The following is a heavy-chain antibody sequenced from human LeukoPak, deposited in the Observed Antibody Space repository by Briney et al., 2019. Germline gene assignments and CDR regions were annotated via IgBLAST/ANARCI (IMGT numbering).Heavy chain of an antibody. Sequence: SVKVSCKASGGTSSSYAISWVRQAPGQGLEWMGGIIPIFGTANYAQKFQGRVTITAHESTSTAYMELSSLRSEDTAVYYCARGWFGELLPNHDAFDIWGQGTMVTVSS. V-gene: IGHV1-69*13. J-gene: IGHJ3*02. D-gene: IGHD3-10*01. CDR3: ARGWFGELLPNHDAFDI. CDR2: IIPIFGTA. CDR1: GGTSSSYA.